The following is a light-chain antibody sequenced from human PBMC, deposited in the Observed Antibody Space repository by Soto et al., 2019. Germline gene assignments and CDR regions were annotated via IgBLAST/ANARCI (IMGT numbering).Light chain of an antibody. V-gene: IGLV2-11*01. CDR2: DVS. CDR3: CSYAGSHAYV. J-gene: IGLJ1*01. CDR1: SSDVGGYNY. Sequence: QSALTQPRSVSGSPGQSVTISCTGTSSDVGGYNYVSWYQQHPGKAPKLMIYDVSKRPSGVPDRFSGSKSGNTASLTISGLQGEDEAVYYCCSYAGSHAYVFGTETRVTAL.